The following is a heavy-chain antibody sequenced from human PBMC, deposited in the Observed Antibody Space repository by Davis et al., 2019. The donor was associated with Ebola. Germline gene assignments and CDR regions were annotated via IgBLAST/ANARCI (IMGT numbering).Heavy chain of an antibody. Sequence: ASVKVSCKASGYTFTGYYMHWVRQAPGQGLEWMGWINPNSGGTKYAQKFQGRVTMTRDTSISTAYMELSRLRSDDTAVYYCARAPSGYPFDYRGQGTLVTVSS. J-gene: IGHJ4*02. D-gene: IGHD5-12*01. CDR1: GYTFTGYY. CDR2: INPNSGGT. V-gene: IGHV1-2*02. CDR3: ARAPSGYPFDY.